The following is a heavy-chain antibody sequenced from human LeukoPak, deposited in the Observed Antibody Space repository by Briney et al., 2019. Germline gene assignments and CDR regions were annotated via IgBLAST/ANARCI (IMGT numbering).Heavy chain of an antibody. V-gene: IGHV1-8*03. CDR2: MNPNSGNT. CDR1: GYTFTSYA. D-gene: IGHD2-2*02. J-gene: IGHJ4*02. Sequence: ASVKVSCKASGYTFTSYAMHWVRQAPGQRLEWMGWMNPNSGNTGYAQKFQGRVTITRNTSISTAYMELSSLRSEDTAVYYCARVVGYCSSTSCYKPYYFDYWGQGTLVTVSS. CDR3: ARVVGYCSSTSCYKPYYFDY.